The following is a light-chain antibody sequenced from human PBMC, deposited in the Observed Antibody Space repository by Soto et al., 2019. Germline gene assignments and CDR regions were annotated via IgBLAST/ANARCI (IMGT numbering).Light chain of an antibody. CDR3: SSYTRYKTLL. Sequence: QSALTQPASVSGSPGKSITISCTGTSSDVGGYNYVAWYQQHPGKAPKLIIYDVSNRPSGVSDRFSASKSGNTASLTITGLQAEDEADYCSSYTRYKTLLFGGGTKLTVL. CDR1: SSDVGGYNY. V-gene: IGLV2-14*01. J-gene: IGLJ2*01. CDR2: DVS.